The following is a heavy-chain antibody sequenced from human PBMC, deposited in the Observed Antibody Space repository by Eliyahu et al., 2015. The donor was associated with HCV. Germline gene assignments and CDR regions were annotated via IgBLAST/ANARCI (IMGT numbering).Heavy chain of an antibody. D-gene: IGHD6-6*01. V-gene: IGHV4-34*01. J-gene: IGHJ5*02. CDR2: INHSGSX. CDR1: GXSXXGYY. CDR3: ARGPRIRIAARLGWFDP. Sequence: QVQLQQWGAGLLKPSXTLSLTCAVXGXSXXGYYWXWIRQPPGKGLEXIGEINHSGSXNYNPSLKSRVTISVDTSKNQFSLKLSSVTAADTAVYYCARGPRIRIAARLGWFDPWGQGTLVTVSS.